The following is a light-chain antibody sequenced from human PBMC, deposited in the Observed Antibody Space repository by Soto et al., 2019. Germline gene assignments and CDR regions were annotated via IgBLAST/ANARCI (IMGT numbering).Light chain of an antibody. CDR2: EVN. CDR1: SSHVGSYDL. V-gene: IGLV2-23*02. J-gene: IGLJ2*01. CDR3: CSFVRTNGLL. Sequence: QSALTQPASVSGSPGQSITISCTGTSSHVGSYDLVSWYQHHSGKAPKIIIYEVNKRPSGISDRFSGSKSGNTASLTISGLQAEDEADYFCCSFVRTNGLLFGGGTKLTVL.